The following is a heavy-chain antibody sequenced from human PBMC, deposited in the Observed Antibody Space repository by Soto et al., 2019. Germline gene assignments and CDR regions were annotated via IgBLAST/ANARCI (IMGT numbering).Heavy chain of an antibody. CDR2: ISAYNGNT. Sequence: ASVTVSCTASGYTFTSYGISWVRQAPGQGLEWMGWISAYNGNTNYAQKLQGRVTMTTDTSTSTAYMELRSLRSDDTAVYYCARDGYTSGYCSSTSCSERNWFDPWGQGTLVTVSS. CDR3: ARDGYTSGYCSSTSCSERNWFDP. CDR1: GYTFTSYG. D-gene: IGHD2-2*01. V-gene: IGHV1-18*01. J-gene: IGHJ5*02.